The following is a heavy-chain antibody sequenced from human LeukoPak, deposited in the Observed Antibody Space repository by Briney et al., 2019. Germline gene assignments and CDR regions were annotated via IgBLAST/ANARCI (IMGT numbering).Heavy chain of an antibody. CDR3: ALNYYDYVWGSYRYTPSHY. Sequence: ASVKVSCKAPGYTFTSYGISWVRQAPGQGLEWMGWISAYNGNTNYAQKLQGRVTMTTDTSTSTAYMELRSLRSEDTAVYYCALNYYDYVWGSYRYTPSHYWGQGTLVTVSS. CDR2: ISAYNGNT. V-gene: IGHV1-18*01. D-gene: IGHD3-16*02. CDR1: GYTFTSYG. J-gene: IGHJ4*02.